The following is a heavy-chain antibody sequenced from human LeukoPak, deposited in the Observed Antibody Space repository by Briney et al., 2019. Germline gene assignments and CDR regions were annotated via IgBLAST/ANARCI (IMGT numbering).Heavy chain of an antibody. D-gene: IGHD5-18*01. Sequence: GGSLRLSCAASDFTVSSKYMGWVRQAPGKGLEWVSLIFGGGSTYYADSVKGRFTISRDNSKNTLYLQMNSLRAEDTAVYYCARGATVHFDYWGQGTLVTVSS. CDR3: ARGATVHFDY. CDR1: DFTVSSKY. V-gene: IGHV3-53*01. CDR2: IFGGGST. J-gene: IGHJ4*02.